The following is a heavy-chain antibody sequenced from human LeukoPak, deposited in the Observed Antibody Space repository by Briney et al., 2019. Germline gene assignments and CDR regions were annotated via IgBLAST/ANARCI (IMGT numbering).Heavy chain of an antibody. CDR2: ISANGQAT. CDR3: ARDPYNAILYRLAH. CDR1: GVAFGTYV. J-gene: IGHJ4*02. Sequence: GGSLRLSCAGSGVAFGTYVMSWVRQAPGVGLEWVSSISANGQATNYADSVEGRFTISRDNSKSTLYLQLNSLRAEDTATYYCARDPYNAILYRLAHWGQGTLVTVSS. V-gene: IGHV3-23*01. D-gene: IGHD3-9*01.